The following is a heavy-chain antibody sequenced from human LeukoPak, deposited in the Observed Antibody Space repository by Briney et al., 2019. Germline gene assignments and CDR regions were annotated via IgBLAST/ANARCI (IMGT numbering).Heavy chain of an antibody. CDR3: VRGDWYFES. CDR2: INRDGTEK. CDR1: GFNFSDSR. J-gene: IGHJ4*02. V-gene: IGHV3-7*04. Sequence: GGSLRLSCATSGFNFSDSRMTWVRQAPGKGLQWVANINRDGTEKHFLDSVEGRFTISRDNAKKSLYLQMSSLRPQDTAVYFCVRGDWYFESWGQGTLVTVSS. D-gene: IGHD2-21*01.